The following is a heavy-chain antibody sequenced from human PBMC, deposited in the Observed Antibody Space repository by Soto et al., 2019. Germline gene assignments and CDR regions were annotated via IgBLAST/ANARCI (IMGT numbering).Heavy chain of an antibody. V-gene: IGHV1-18*01. CDR1: GYTFTTYG. Sequence: QVQLVQSGAEVQKPGASVKVSCEASGYTFTTYGISWVRQAPGQGLEWMAWISPYNGDTNFAQKFQGRVTMTTDTSTSTVYMELRSLRSDDTAVYYCARTVSGEYFDYWGQGPLVTVSS. CDR2: ISPYNGDT. J-gene: IGHJ4*02. CDR3: ARTVSGEYFDY. D-gene: IGHD4-4*01.